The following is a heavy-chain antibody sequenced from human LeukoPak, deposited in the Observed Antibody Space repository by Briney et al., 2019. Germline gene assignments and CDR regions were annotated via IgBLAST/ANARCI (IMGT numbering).Heavy chain of an antibody. J-gene: IGHJ4*02. V-gene: IGHV3-30*03. CDR2: IASDGGEK. Sequence: GTSLRLSYVASGFSFSNHGMHWVRQAPGKGLEWVSVIASDGGEKFYADSVKGRLTLSRDTPKNMFFLQMNLLTVEDTAIYYCAREATWGQWYFDHWGQGTPVTVS. D-gene: IGHD6-19*01. CDR3: AREATWGQWYFDH. CDR1: GFSFSNHG.